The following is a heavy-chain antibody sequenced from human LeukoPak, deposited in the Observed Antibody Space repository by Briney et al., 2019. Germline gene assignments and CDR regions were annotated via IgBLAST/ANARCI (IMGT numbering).Heavy chain of an antibody. V-gene: IGHV3-7*01. CDR2: INPEGSEK. CDR3: ASLGGITVTGPYDFDY. CDR1: GLTFSSSW. J-gene: IGHJ4*02. Sequence: GGSLRLSCAVSGLTFSSSWMDWVRQAPGKGLEWVASINPEGSEKYSADSVKGRFTISRDNARNTLYLQMNSLRAEDTAVYYCASLGGITVTGPYDFDYWGQGTVVTVSS. D-gene: IGHD1-20*01.